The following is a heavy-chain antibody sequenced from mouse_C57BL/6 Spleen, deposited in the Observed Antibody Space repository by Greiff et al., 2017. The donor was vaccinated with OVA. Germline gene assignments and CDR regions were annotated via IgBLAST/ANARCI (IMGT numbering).Heavy chain of an antibody. V-gene: IGHV14-4*01. J-gene: IGHJ3*01. D-gene: IGHD1-1*01. CDR1: GFNIKDDY. CDR3: TSDYYGSGAY. CDR2: IDPENGDT. Sequence: VQLQQSGAELVRPGASVKLSCTASGFNIKDDYMHWVKQRPEQGLEWIGWIDPENGDTEDAAKFQGKANRTADTSSKTAYLQLSSLTSEDTAVYYCTSDYYGSGAYWGQGTLVTVSA.